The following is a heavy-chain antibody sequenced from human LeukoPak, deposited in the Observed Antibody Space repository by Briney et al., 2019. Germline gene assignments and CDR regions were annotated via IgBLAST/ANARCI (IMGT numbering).Heavy chain of an antibody. D-gene: IGHD3-16*01. CDR2: INSDGSST. Sequence: PGGSLRLSCAASGFTFSSYWMHWVRQAPGKGLVWVSRINSDGSSTSYADPVKGRFTISRDNAKNTLYLQMNSLRAEDTAVYYCARVPDLKFRGVRSPGWFDPWGQGTLVTVSS. V-gene: IGHV3-74*01. CDR3: ARVPDLKFRGVRSPGWFDP. CDR1: GFTFSSYW. J-gene: IGHJ5*02.